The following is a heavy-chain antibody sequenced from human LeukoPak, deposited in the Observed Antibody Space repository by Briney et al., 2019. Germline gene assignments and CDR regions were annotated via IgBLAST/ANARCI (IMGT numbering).Heavy chain of an antibody. D-gene: IGHD5-12*01. CDR3: ARAMRSGYDY. J-gene: IGHJ4*02. CDR2: ISSSSDSI. V-gene: IGHV3-48*02. CDR1: GFTCSSYG. Sequence: GGSLRLSCAASGFTCSSYGMNWVRQAPGKRLEWVSYISSSSDSIYYADSVKGRFTISRDNAENSLYLQMNSLRDEDTAVYYCARAMRSGYDYWGQGTLVTVSS.